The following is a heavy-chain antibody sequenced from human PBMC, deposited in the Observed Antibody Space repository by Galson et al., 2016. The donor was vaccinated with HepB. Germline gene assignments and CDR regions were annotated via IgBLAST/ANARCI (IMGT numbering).Heavy chain of an antibody. V-gene: IGHV3-11*01. CDR3: VREVRVYGMDV. Sequence: SLRPSCAVSGFSLREFYMDWVRQAPGKGLEWVSYISSSGSTIYYADSVKGRFTISRDNNNNSLYLEMNSLRVEDSAIYFCVREVRVYGMDVWGQGTTVTVSS. CDR2: ISSSGSTI. J-gene: IGHJ6*02. CDR1: GFSLREFY.